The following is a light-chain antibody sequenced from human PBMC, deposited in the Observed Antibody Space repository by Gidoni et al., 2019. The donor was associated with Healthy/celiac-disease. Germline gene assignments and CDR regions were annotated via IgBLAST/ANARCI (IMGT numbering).Light chain of an antibody. Sequence: IVLTQSPATLSLSPGERATLSCRASQRVSSYLAWYQQKPGQAPRLLIYDASNRATGIPARFSGSGSGTDFTLTISSLEPEDFAVYYCQQRSNWPPAFXQXTKVEIK. CDR1: QRVSSY. V-gene: IGKV3-11*01. J-gene: IGKJ1*01. CDR3: QQRSNWPPA. CDR2: DAS.